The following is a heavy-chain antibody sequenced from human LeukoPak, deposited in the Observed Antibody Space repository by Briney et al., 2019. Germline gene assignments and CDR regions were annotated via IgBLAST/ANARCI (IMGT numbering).Heavy chain of an antibody. Sequence: ASVKVSCKASGYTFTGYYMHWVRQATGQRLEWMGWINPNSGGTNYAQKFQGRVTMTRDTSISTAYMELSRLRSDYTAVYYCARGPRIRFLEWLLQVYFDYWGQGTLVTVSS. D-gene: IGHD3-3*01. CDR3: ARGPRIRFLEWLLQVYFDY. CDR2: INPNSGGT. CDR1: GYTFTGYY. J-gene: IGHJ4*02. V-gene: IGHV1-2*02.